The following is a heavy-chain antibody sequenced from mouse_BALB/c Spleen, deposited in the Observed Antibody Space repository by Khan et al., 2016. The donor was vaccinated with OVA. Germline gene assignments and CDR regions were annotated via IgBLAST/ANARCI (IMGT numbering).Heavy chain of an antibody. Sequence: QVQLKESGPGLVAPSQSLSITCTISGFSLTNYGVHWVRQPPGKGLEWLVLMWNDGSTTYNSALKSRLTISKDNSKSQVFLKMNSLRTDDTAMYFCARQPYYHYNIMDYWGQGTSVTVSS. J-gene: IGHJ4*01. V-gene: IGHV2-6-1*01. CDR2: MWNDGST. CDR3: ARQPYYHYNIMDY. D-gene: IGHD2-10*01. CDR1: GFSLTNYG.